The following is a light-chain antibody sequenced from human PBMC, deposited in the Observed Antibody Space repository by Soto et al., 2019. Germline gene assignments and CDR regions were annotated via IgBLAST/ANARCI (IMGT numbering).Light chain of an antibody. CDR3: QSYDSSLRSYV. CDR1: SSNIGAGYD. Sequence: VLTQPPSVSGAPGQRVTISCTGSSSNIGAGYDVHWYRQVPGAAPKLLIYANNSRPSGVPDRFSGSKSGTSASLAITGLQAEDEATYYCQSYDSSLRSYVFGTGTKVTVL. CDR2: ANN. V-gene: IGLV1-40*01. J-gene: IGLJ1*01.